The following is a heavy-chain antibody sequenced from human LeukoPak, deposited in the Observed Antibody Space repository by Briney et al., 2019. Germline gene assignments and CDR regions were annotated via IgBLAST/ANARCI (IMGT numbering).Heavy chain of an antibody. CDR2: INPSGGST. CDR3: ARGNPGVIDY. D-gene: IGHD3-10*01. CDR1: GYTFTSYY. J-gene: IGHJ4*02. Sequence: ASVKVSCKASGYTFTSYYMHWVRQAPGQGLEWMGMINPSGGSTSYAQKLQGRVTMTRDTSTSTVYMELSRLRSEDTAVYYCARGNPGVIDYWGQGTLVTVSS. V-gene: IGHV1-46*01.